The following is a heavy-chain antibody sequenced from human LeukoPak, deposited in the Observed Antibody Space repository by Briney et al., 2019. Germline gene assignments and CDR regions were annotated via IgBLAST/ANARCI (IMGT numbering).Heavy chain of an antibody. J-gene: IGHJ4*02. CDR1: GFSFSSYG. CDR2: IYYIGST. CDR3: ARHGSYSLGF. Sequence: GSLRLSCAASGFSFSSYGMNWVRQAPGKGLEWIGQIYYIGSTNYNPSLESRVIMSLDKSTNQLSLRFNSVTAADTAVYYCARHGSYSLGFWGQGALVTVSS. D-gene: IGHD4-23*01. V-gene: IGHV4-4*02.